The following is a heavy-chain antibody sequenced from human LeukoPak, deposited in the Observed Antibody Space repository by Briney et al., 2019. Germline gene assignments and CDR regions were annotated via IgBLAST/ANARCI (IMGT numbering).Heavy chain of an antibody. V-gene: IGHV3-21*01. CDR3: AKFRLSNYDILTGYYYYLDS. CDR1: GFTFSSYS. J-gene: IGHJ4*02. CDR2: IAGGGGYI. Sequence: GGSLRLSCAASGFTFSSYSMNWVRQAPGKGLEWLTYIAGGGGYIYYADSVKGRFTISRDNAKNSLYLQMNSLRAEDTAVYYCAKFRLSNYDILTGYYYYLDSWGQGTLVTVSS. D-gene: IGHD3-9*01.